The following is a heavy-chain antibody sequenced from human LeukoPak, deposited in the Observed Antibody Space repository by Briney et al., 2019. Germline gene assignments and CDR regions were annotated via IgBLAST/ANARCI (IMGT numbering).Heavy chain of an antibody. CDR2: VSYDGSNK. CDR1: GFTFSSYG. D-gene: IGHD4-17*01. V-gene: IGHV3-30*03. Sequence: PGRSLRLSCAASGFTFSSYGMHWVRQPPGKGLEWVAAVSYDGSNKYYADSVRGRLTISRDNSKNTLYLQMNSLRAEDTAVYYCARAGRADGDYHYFDYWGQGTLATVSS. CDR3: ARAGRADGDYHYFDY. J-gene: IGHJ4*02.